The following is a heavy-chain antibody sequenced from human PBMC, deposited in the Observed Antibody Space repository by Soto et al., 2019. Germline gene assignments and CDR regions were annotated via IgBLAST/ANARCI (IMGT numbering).Heavy chain of an antibody. V-gene: IGHV1-69*13. CDR3: ATKTSMVRGVIITFGAFDI. D-gene: IGHD3-10*01. Sequence: SVKVSCKASGGTFSIYAISCVLQSPLQWLDWMGGIIPIFGTANYAQKFQGRVTITADESTSTAYMELSSLRSEDTAVYYCATKTSMVRGVIITFGAFDIWGQGTMVTVSS. CDR1: GGTFSIYA. CDR2: IIPIFGTA. J-gene: IGHJ3*02.